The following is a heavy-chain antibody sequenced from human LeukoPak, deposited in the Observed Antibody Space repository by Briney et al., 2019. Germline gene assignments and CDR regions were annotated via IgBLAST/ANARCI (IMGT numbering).Heavy chain of an antibody. CDR1: GYTFTSYG. CDR3: ARGSRYSGYDNAPLGDY. J-gene: IGHJ4*02. V-gene: IGHV1-18*01. CDR2: ISAYNGNT. Sequence: ASVKVSCKASGYTFTSYGISWVRQAPGQGLEWMGWISAYNGNTNYAQKLQGRVTMTTDTSTSTAYMELRSLRSEDTAVYYCARGSRYSGYDNAPLGDYWGQGTLVTVSS. D-gene: IGHD5-12*01.